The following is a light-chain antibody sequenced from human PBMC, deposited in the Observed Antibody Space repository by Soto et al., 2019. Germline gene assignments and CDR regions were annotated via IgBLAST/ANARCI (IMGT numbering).Light chain of an antibody. CDR2: ATS. CDR3: LQTDSFPWT. CDR1: QGISSW. J-gene: IGKJ1*01. Sequence: DLHMTQSPSSVSASVGDRVTINCRASQGISSWLAWYQQKPGKAPNLLMHATSILQSGVPSRFSGSGSGTEFTLNISSLQPEDFGTYYCLQTDSFPWTFGQGIKVEIK. V-gene: IGKV1-12*01.